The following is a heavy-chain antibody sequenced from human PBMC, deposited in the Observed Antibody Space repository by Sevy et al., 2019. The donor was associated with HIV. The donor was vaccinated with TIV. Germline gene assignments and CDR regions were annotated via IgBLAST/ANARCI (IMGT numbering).Heavy chain of an antibody. CDR3: AKEGRGYSYGYGILYYYYGMDV. Sequence: GGSLRLSCAASGFTFSSYGMHWVRQAPGKGLEWVAVISYDGSNKYYADSVKGRFTNSRDNSKNTLYLQMNSLRAEDTAVYYCAKEGRGYSYGYGILYYYYGMDVWGQGTTVTVSS. CDR2: ISYDGSNK. CDR1: GFTFSSYG. V-gene: IGHV3-30*18. J-gene: IGHJ6*02. D-gene: IGHD5-18*01.